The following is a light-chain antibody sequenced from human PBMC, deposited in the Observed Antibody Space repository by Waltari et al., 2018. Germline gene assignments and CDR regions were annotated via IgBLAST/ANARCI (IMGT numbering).Light chain of an antibody. V-gene: IGKV3-11*01. Sequence: EIVLTQSPATLSLSPGQRATLPCRASQSVSINLGWYQQKLGQPPSLLIYDTSNRATGIPDRFSASGFGTDFTLTISSLEPEDFAVYFCQQTSSWPLTFGGGTKVEIK. J-gene: IGKJ4*01. CDR2: DTS. CDR3: QQTSSWPLT. CDR1: QSVSIN.